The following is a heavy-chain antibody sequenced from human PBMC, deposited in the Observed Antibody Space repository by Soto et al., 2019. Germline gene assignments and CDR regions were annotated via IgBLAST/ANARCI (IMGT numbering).Heavy chain of an antibody. CDR2: IYYSGST. Sequence: CTVSGGSVSSGSYYWSWIRQPPGKGLEWIGYIYYSGSTYYNPSLKCCVTISVDTSKNQFSLMLSSVTAADTAVYYCAWGNDYGDLIDYWGQGTLVTVSS. D-gene: IGHD4-17*01. CDR3: AWGNDYGDLIDY. V-gene: IGHV4-39*01. J-gene: IGHJ4*02. CDR1: GGSVSSGSYY.